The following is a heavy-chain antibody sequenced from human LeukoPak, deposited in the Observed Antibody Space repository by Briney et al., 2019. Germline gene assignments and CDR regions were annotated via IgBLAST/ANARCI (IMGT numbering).Heavy chain of an antibody. CDR2: IYHSGST. CDR1: GYSISSGYY. V-gene: IGHV4-38-2*02. D-gene: IGHD3-9*01. CDR3: ASRGPGPFVDPEFDY. Sequence: SETLSLTCTVSGYSISSGYYWGWIRQPPGKGLEWIGSIYHSGSTYYNPSLKSRVTISVDTSKNQFSLKLGSVTAADTAVYYCASRGPGPFVDPEFDYWGQGTLVTVSS. J-gene: IGHJ4*02.